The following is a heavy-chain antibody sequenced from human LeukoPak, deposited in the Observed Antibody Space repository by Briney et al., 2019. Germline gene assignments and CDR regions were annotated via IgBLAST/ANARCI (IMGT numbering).Heavy chain of an antibody. CDR2: IWYDGSNK. CDR3: ARDKGVVPAATSFDY. J-gene: IGHJ4*02. V-gene: IGHV3-33*01. Sequence: GGSLRLSCAASGFTFSSYGMHWVRQAPGKGLEWVAVIWYDGSNKYYADSVKGRFTISRDNAKNSLYLQMNSLRAEDTAVYYCARDKGVVPAATSFDYWGQGTLVTVSS. CDR1: GFTFSSYG. D-gene: IGHD2-2*01.